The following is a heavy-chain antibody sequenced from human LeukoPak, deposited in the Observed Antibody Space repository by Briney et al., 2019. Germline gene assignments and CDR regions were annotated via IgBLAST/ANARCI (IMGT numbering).Heavy chain of an antibody. CDR2: IYPDDSAT. CDR1: GYSFTSYW. D-gene: IGHD6-19*01. V-gene: IGHV5-51*01. J-gene: IGHJ4*02. Sequence: RGEPLKISCKGPGYSFTSYWIGWVGQLPGKGLGGMGIIYPDDSATRYSPSRQGQVTFSVDKSLSTAYMQWNSLKASDPGIYYCARRVEVLAGYFESWGKGTLVSVSS. CDR3: ARRVEVLAGYFES.